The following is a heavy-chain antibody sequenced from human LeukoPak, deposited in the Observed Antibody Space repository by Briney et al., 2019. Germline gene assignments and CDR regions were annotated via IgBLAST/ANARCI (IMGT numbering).Heavy chain of an antibody. Sequence: GGSLRLSCAASRFSFSTYWMSWVRQAPGKGLEWVANIKQDGSEKYYVDSVKGRFTISRDNAKDSLYLEMNSLRAEDTAVYYCSRDTSRRYDYWGHGTLVTVSS. V-gene: IGHV3-7*01. CDR3: SRDTSRRYDY. D-gene: IGHD2-2*01. J-gene: IGHJ4*01. CDR2: IKQDGSEK. CDR1: RFSFSTYW.